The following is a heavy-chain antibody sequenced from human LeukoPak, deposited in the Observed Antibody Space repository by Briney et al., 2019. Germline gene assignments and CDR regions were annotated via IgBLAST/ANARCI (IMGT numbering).Heavy chain of an antibody. Sequence: GGSLRLSCAASGFTFSSYSMNWVRQAPGKGLEWVSSISSSSSYIYYADSVKGRYTISRDNAKNSLYLQMNSLRAEDTAVYYCASIKYYYDSSGYYVIDYWGQGTLVTVSS. CDR3: ASIKYYYDSSGYYVIDY. CDR2: ISSSSSYI. V-gene: IGHV3-21*01. CDR1: GFTFSSYS. D-gene: IGHD3-22*01. J-gene: IGHJ4*02.